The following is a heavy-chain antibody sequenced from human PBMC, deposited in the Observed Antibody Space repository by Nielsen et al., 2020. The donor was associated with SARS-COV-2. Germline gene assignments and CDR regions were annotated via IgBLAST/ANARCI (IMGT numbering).Heavy chain of an antibody. D-gene: IGHD6-19*01. Sequence: SLKISCEASGFTFDDYAMHWVRQAPGKGLEWVSGISWDSRSIAYADSVKGRFTISRDNAKNSLYLQMNSLRAEDTALYYCAKAGYSSGRRAFDIWGQGTMVTVSS. CDR3: AKAGYSSGRRAFDI. CDR2: ISWDSRSI. CDR1: GFTFDDYA. V-gene: IGHV3-9*01. J-gene: IGHJ3*02.